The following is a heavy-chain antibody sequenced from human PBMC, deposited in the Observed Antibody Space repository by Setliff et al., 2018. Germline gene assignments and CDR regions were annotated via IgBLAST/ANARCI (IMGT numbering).Heavy chain of an antibody. CDR1: GFTFSTYD. J-gene: IGHJ4*02. D-gene: IGHD6-19*01. V-gene: IGHV3-23*01. CDR3: ARLQFYSSGWYRDDY. Sequence: GGSLRLSCAASGFTFSTYDMSWVRQAPGKGLEWVSAISASGDTTYYADSVRGRFTISRDNSKSTLYLQMNSLRAEDTAVYYCARLQFYSSGWYRDDYWGQGTLVTVSS. CDR2: ISASGDTT.